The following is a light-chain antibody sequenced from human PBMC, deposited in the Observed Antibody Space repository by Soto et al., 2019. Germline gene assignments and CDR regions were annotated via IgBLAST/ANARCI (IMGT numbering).Light chain of an antibody. J-gene: IGKJ4*01. Sequence: DLLFTQFPSSLCASVGASVTLTCRASQGISSWLAWYQQKPGKAPKSLIYAASGLQRGVPSRFSGSGSGTDFTFTINSLQPEDIATYYCQHYDNHPLAFGRGTKVDIK. CDR1: QGISSW. CDR3: QHYDNHPLA. CDR2: AAS. V-gene: IGKV1D-16*01.